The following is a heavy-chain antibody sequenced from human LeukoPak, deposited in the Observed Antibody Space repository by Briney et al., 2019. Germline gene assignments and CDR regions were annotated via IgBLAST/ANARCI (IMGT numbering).Heavy chain of an antibody. CDR1: GGSISNLDYY. Sequence: SETLSLTCTVSGGSISNLDYYWTWIRQPAGKRLEWIGRIYTSGGTSYNPSLKSRVTMSVDKSKNQFSLKLSSVTAADTAVYYCARAVDDSSGYYYVRSVFDIWGQGTVVTVSS. CDR2: IYTSGGT. V-gene: IGHV4-4*07. J-gene: IGHJ3*02. CDR3: ARAVDDSSGYYYVRSVFDI. D-gene: IGHD3-22*01.